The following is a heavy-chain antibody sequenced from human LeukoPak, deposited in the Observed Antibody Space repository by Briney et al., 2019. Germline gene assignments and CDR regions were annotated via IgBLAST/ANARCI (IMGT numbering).Heavy chain of an antibody. CDR3: ARLSRVAVAGSYGYHSMDV. Sequence: SETLSLTCTVSGASIDGHYWSWTRLPPGKGLEWIGFVYYSGSISYNPSLKSRVTISADTSNNQFSLKLDSVTAADTAVYYCARLSRVAVAGSYGYHSMDVWGRGTTVTVSS. V-gene: IGHV4-59*11. CDR1: GASIDGHY. J-gene: IGHJ6*02. D-gene: IGHD6-19*01. CDR2: VYYSGSI.